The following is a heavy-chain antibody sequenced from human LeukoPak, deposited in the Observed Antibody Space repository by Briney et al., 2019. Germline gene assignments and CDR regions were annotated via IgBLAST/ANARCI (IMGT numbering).Heavy chain of an antibody. CDR3: ARIGTPSRYFDWLLSSHDAFDI. V-gene: IGHV1-8*01. D-gene: IGHD3-9*01. J-gene: IGHJ3*02. CDR2: MNPNSGNT. Sequence: GASVKVSCKASGYTFTSYDINWVRQATGQGLEWMGWMNPNSGNTGYAQKFQGRVTMTRNTSISTAYMELSSLRSEDTAVYYCARIGTPSRYFDWLLSSHDAFDIWGQGTMVTVSS. CDR1: GYTFTSYD.